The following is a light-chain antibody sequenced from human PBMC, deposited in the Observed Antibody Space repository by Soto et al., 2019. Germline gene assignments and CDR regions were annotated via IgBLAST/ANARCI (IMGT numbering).Light chain of an antibody. V-gene: IGKV3-11*01. J-gene: IGKJ3*01. CDR3: QQRSNWLFT. CDR2: DAS. CDR1: QSIGTY. Sequence: EIVLTQSPATLSLSPGERATLSCRASQSIGTYLAWYQQRPGQNPRLLIYDASNRATGIPARFSGRGSGTDFTLTISSLEPDDFAVYYCQQRSNWLFTFGPGTKVDLK.